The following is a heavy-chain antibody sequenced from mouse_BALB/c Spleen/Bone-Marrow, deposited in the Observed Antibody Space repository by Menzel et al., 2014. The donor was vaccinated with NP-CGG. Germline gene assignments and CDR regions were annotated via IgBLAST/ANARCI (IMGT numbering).Heavy chain of an antibody. Sequence: QVQLQQPGAELVRPGASVKLSCKASGYTFTSYWINWVKQRPGQGLEWIGNIYPSDSYTNYNQKFKDKATLTVDKSSSTAYMQLSSPTSEDSAVYYCTRTVGYGYDWFAYWGQGTLVTVSA. D-gene: IGHD2-2*01. J-gene: IGHJ3*01. V-gene: IGHV1-69*02. CDR3: TRTVGYGYDWFAY. CDR1: GYTFTSYW. CDR2: IYPSDSYT.